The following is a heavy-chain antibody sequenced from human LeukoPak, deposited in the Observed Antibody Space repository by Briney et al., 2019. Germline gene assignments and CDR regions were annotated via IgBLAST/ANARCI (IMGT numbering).Heavy chain of an antibody. J-gene: IGHJ4*02. CDR1: RFTISSSY. V-gene: IGHV3-53*01. CDR2: IYSGGST. Sequence: PGGSLRLSCAASRFTISSSYMNWVRQAPGKGLEWVSVIYSGGSTYYADSVKGRFTISRDNSKNTLYLQMNSLRAEDTAVYYCARGCSDGSCCDYWGQGTLVTVSS. CDR3: ARGCSDGSCCDY. D-gene: IGHD2-15*01.